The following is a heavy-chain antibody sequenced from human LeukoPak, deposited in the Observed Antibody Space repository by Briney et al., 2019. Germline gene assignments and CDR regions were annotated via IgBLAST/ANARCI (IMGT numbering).Heavy chain of an antibody. CDR2: ISSSSSYI. CDR3: ARDKGYFFDY. J-gene: IGHJ4*02. Sequence: GGSLRLSCAASGFTSSSYSMNWVRQAPGKGLEWVSSISSSSSYIYFADSVKGRFTISRDNAKNSLYLQMNSLRAEDTAVYYCARDKGYFFDYWGQGTLVTVSS. CDR1: GFTSSSYS. V-gene: IGHV3-21*01.